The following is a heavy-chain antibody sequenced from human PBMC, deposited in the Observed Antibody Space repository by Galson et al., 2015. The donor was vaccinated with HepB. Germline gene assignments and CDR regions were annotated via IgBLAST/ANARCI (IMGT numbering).Heavy chain of an antibody. Sequence: SLRLSCAASGFSFRDYSMHWVRQTPGKGLEWVAAISHDGKNVYYADSVRGRFTISRDNSRNTLYLQMNSLRVDDTAVYYCARDYYGSGTYCPGYWGQGTLLTVSP. CDR1: GFSFRDYS. CDR2: ISHDGKNV. J-gene: IGHJ4*02. CDR3: ARDYYGSGTYCPGY. D-gene: IGHD3-10*01. V-gene: IGHV3-30*01.